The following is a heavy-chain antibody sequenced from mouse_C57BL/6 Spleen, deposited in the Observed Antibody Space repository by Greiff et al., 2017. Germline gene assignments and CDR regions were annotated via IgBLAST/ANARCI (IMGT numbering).Heavy chain of an antibody. CDR2: IWSGGST. J-gene: IGHJ3*01. CDR1: GFSLTSYG. Sequence: VQLQQSGPGLVQPSQSLSITCTVSGFSLTSYGVHWVRQSPGKGLEWLGVIWSGGSTDYNAVFISRLSISKDNSKSQVFFKMNSLQADDTAIYYCARMGDYVAYWGQGTLVTVSA. D-gene: IGHD2-4*01. CDR3: ARMGDYVAY. V-gene: IGHV2-2*01.